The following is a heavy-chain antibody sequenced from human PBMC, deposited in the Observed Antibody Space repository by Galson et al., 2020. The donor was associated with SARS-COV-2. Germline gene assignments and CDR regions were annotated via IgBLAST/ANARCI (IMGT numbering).Heavy chain of an antibody. D-gene: IGHD3-16*01. CDR1: GFTLTAYN. CDR2: LWSDGTTK. Sequence: TGGSLRLSCAVSGFTLTAYNMHWVRQAPGKGLEWVALLWSDGTTKYYAGSVKGRFSISRDNSRDNSKSTLYLQMNSLRAEDTGVYFCARAGADHLNFGVYGVDVWGQGTTVFVSS. CDR3: ARAGADHLNFGVYGVDV. V-gene: IGHV3-33*01. J-gene: IGHJ6*02.